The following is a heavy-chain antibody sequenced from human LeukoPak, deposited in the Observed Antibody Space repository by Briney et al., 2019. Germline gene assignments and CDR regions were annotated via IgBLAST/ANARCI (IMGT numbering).Heavy chain of an antibody. CDR2: IGPTGSDR. V-gene: IGHV3-21*06. CDR1: GLTFSTSG. Sequence: GGFLRLSCTASGLTFSTSGFNWVRQAPGKGLEWVASIGPTGSDRYHADSIKGRFTISRDNANNFLYLQMNSLRAEDTAVYYCATETNGRHYDYWGQGTLLTVSS. D-gene: IGHD1-14*01. J-gene: IGHJ4*02. CDR3: ATETNGRHYDY.